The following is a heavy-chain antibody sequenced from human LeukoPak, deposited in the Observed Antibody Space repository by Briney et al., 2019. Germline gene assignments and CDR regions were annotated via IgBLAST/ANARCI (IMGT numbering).Heavy chain of an antibody. J-gene: IGHJ4*02. V-gene: IGHV1-2*02. CDR3: ARDSAVRHFWSGYYGY. Sequence: ASVKVSCKXSGYTFTGYYMHWVRQAPRQGLEWMGWINPNSGGTNYAQKFQGRVTMTRDTSISTAYMELSRLRSDDTAVYYCARDSAVRHFWSGYYGYWGQGTLVTVSS. D-gene: IGHD3-3*02. CDR1: GYTFTGYY. CDR2: INPNSGGT.